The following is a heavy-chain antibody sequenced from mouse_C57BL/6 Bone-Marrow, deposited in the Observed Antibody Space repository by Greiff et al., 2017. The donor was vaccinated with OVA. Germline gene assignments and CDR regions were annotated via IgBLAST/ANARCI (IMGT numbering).Heavy chain of an antibody. Sequence: VQRVESGPGLVQPSQRLSITCTVSGFSLTSYGVHWVRQSPGKGLEWLGVIWRGGSTDYNAAFMSRLSITKDNSKSQVFFKMNSLQADDTAIYYCAKNSPGFAYWGQGTLVTVSA. J-gene: IGHJ3*01. CDR1: GFSLTSYG. V-gene: IGHV2-5*01. CDR3: AKNSPGFAY. D-gene: IGHD6-1*01. CDR2: IWRGGST.